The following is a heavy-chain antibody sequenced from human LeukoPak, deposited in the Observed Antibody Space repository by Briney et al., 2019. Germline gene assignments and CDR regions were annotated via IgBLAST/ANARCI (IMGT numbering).Heavy chain of an antibody. CDR3: GRSGYGYYANWFDP. V-gene: IGHV3-74*01. CDR1: GFAFSSYW. D-gene: IGHD4-17*01. Sequence: PGGTLRLSCAASGFAFSSYWMHWVRQAPGKGLVWVSRINSDGSSTTYAYSVKGGFTTSKANAKNSPSRQRNRLTADDAVFYYWGRSGYGYYANWFDPWGQGTLVTVSS. CDR2: INSDGSST. J-gene: IGHJ5*02.